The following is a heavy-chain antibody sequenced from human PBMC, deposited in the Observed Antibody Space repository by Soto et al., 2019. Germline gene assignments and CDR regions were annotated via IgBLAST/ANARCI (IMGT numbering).Heavy chain of an antibody. D-gene: IGHD6-13*01. CDR3: ARDQQLGGGGQRPFDP. Sequence: QVQLVQSGAEVKKPGASVKVSCKASGYTFTSYGISWVRQAPGQGLEWMGWISAYNGNTNYAQKLQGRVTMTTDTSTSTDYMELRSLRSDETAVYYWARDQQLGGGGQRPFDPWGQGTLVTVSS. J-gene: IGHJ5*02. V-gene: IGHV1-18*01. CDR2: ISAYNGNT. CDR1: GYTFTSYG.